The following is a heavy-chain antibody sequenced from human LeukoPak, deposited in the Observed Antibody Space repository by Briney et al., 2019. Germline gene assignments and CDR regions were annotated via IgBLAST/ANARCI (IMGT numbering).Heavy chain of an antibody. D-gene: IGHD2-15*01. CDR2: IYSGGST. Sequence: PGGSLRLSCAASGFTFSSYAMSWVRQAPGKGLEWVSVIYSGGSTYYADSVKGRFTISRDNSKNTLYLQMNSLRAEDTAVYYCARRLLDAFDIWGQGTMVTVSS. V-gene: IGHV3-66*01. CDR3: ARRLLDAFDI. CDR1: GFTFSSYA. J-gene: IGHJ3*02.